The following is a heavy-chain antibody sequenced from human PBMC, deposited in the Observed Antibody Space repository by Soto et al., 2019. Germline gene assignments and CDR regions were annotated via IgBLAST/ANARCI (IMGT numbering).Heavy chain of an antibody. D-gene: IGHD6-13*01. Sequence: GGSLRLSCAASGFTFNSYAMSWVRQAPGKGLEWVSAISGSGGSTYYADSVKGRFTISRNNSKNTLYLQMNSLRAEDTAVYYCAKDVIAAAGYYFDYWGQGTLVTVSS. V-gene: IGHV3-23*01. CDR1: GFTFNSYA. CDR2: ISGSGGST. CDR3: AKDVIAAAGYYFDY. J-gene: IGHJ4*02.